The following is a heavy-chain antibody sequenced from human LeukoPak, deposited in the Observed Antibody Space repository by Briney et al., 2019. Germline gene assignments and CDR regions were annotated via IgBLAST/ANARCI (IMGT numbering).Heavy chain of an antibody. CDR3: ARDSSGPLY. V-gene: IGHV3-66*01. J-gene: IGHJ4*02. D-gene: IGHD6-19*01. Sequence: GGSLRPSCAASGFTFSNNYMSWVRQAPGKGLEWVSVIYSSGGTYYADSVKGRFTISRDNSKNTLYLQMNSLSAEDTAVYYCARDSSGPLYWGQGTLVTVSS. CDR2: IYSSGGT. CDR1: GFTFSNNY.